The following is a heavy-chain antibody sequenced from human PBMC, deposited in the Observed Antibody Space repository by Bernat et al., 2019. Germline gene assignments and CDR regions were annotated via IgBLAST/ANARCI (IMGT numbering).Heavy chain of an antibody. J-gene: IGHJ4*02. V-gene: IGHV3-30*02. CDR3: AKGPVLLWFGEPGFDY. CDR2: IRYDGSNK. Sequence: LVESGGGVVQPGGSLRLSCAASGFTFSSYGMHWVRQAPGKGLEWVAFIRYDGSNKYYADSVKGRFTISRDNSKNTLYLQMNSLRAEDTAVYYCAKGPVLLWFGEPGFDYWGQGTLVTVSS. CDR1: GFTFSSYG. D-gene: IGHD3-10*01.